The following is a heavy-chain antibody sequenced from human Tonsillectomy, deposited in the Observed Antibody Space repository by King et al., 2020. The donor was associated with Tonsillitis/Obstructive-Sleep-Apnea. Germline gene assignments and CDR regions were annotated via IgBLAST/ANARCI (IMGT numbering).Heavy chain of an antibody. CDR2: INSVSYNI. Sequence: VQLVESGGDLIQPGGSLRLSCVASGFTFSSYSMNWVRQAPGKGLEWISYINSVSYNIHYADSVKGRFTISRGNAKKSLYLQMSSLRAEDTAVYYCAGDKDWAFDYWGQGTPVTVSS. J-gene: IGHJ4*02. D-gene: IGHD3/OR15-3a*01. CDR3: AGDKDWAFDY. CDR1: GFTFSSYS. V-gene: IGHV3-48*01.